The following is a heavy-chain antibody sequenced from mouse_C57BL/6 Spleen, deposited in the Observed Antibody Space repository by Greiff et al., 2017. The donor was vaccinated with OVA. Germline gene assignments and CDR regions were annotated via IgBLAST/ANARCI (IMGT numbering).Heavy chain of an antibody. CDR2: IYPGDGDT. CDR3: ARSDDSSSFAY. J-gene: IGHJ3*01. Sequence: QVQLQQSGAELVKPGASVKLSCKASGYAFSGYWMNWVKQRPGKGLEWIGQIYPGDGDTNYNGTVKGRATLTTDNSYSTVYMQLSSLTSEDSAVYFCARSDDSSSFAYWGQGTLVTVSA. V-gene: IGHV1-80*01. D-gene: IGHD1-1*01. CDR1: GYAFSGYW.